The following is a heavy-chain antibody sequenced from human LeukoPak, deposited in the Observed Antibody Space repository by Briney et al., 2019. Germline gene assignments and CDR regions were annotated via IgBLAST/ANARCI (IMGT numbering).Heavy chain of an antibody. Sequence: PGGSLRLSCAASGFTFSSYAMSWVRQAPGKGLEWVSAISRSGGSTYYADSVKGRFTISRDNSKNTLYLQMNSLRAEDTAVYYCAKDSRYSSVFDYWGQGTLVTVSS. CDR3: AKDSRYSSVFDY. CDR1: GFTFSSYA. D-gene: IGHD5-18*01. V-gene: IGHV3-23*01. J-gene: IGHJ4*02. CDR2: ISRSGGST.